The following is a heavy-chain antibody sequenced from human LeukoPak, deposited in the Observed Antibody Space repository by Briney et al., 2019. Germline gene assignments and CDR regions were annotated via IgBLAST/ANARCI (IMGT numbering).Heavy chain of an antibody. J-gene: IGHJ4*02. CDR1: GFKSSNFG. Sequence: GGSLRLSCAASGFKSSNFGMHWIRQAPGKGLEWVSVIYYDGSNKYYADSVKGRFTISKDNSKNMLYLQMNGLRAEDTAVYYCARVWTSGSYSDYWGQGTLVTVSS. V-gene: IGHV3-33*01. D-gene: IGHD3-10*01. CDR3: ARVWTSGSYSDY. CDR2: IYYDGSNK.